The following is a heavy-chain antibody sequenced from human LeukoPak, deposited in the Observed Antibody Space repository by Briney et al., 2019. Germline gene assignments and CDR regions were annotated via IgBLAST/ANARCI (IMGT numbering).Heavy chain of an antibody. Sequence: PGGSLSLSCAASRFTFSNYGMHGVRQAPGKGLEWVAFIRYAGSNKYYADSVEGRFTIPRDNSKNTLYLQMYSMRAEDTAVYYCAKVVDNLDFWGPRTLVTVSS. V-gene: IGHV3-30*02. CDR2: IRYAGSNK. D-gene: IGHD2-15*01. CDR3: AKVVDNLDF. CDR1: RFTFSNYG. J-gene: IGHJ4*02.